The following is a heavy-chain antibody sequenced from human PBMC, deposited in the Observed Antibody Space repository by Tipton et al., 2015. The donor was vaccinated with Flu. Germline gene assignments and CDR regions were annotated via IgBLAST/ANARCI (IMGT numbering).Heavy chain of an antibody. D-gene: IGHD6-13*01. J-gene: IGHJ4*02. V-gene: IGHV1-2*06. Sequence: QSGAEVKKPGASVKVSCKASGYTFTGNFMHWVRQAPGQGLEWMGRINPISGGTNYAPKFQARVTMTRDTSISTAYMELSRLQSDDTAMYYCARVKGAAAANYDCWGQGTLVTVSS. CDR1: GYTFTGNF. CDR2: INPISGGT. CDR3: ARVKGAAAANYDC.